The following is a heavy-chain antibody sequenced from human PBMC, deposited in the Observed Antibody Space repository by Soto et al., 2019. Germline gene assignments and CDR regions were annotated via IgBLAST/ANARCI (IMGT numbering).Heavy chain of an antibody. CDR1: GGTFSSYA. J-gene: IGHJ6*02. D-gene: IGHD2-2*01. CDR2: IIPISDTT. Sequence: QVQLVQSGAEVKKPGSSVKVSCKASGGTFSSYAISWVRQAPGKGLEWMGGIIPISDTTNYAQKFQGRVTITADESTSTAYMELSSLRSEDTAVDYCARSQGSSTSLEIYYYYYYGIDVWGQGTTVTVSS. V-gene: IGHV1-69*01. CDR3: ARSQGSSTSLEIYYYYYYGIDV.